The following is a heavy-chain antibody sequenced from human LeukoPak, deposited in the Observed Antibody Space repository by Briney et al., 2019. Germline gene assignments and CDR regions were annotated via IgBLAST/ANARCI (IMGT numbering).Heavy chain of an antibody. CDR1: GGSVNSGNYY. Sequence: PETLSLTCTVSGGSVNSGNYYWSWIRQPPGKGLEWIGFIYYSGSTNYNPSLKSRVTISVDTSKNQFSLKLSSVTAADTAVYYCARDPSGYFNYWGQGTLATVSS. CDR3: ARDPSGYFNY. J-gene: IGHJ4*02. V-gene: IGHV4-61*01. D-gene: IGHD3-22*01. CDR2: IYYSGST.